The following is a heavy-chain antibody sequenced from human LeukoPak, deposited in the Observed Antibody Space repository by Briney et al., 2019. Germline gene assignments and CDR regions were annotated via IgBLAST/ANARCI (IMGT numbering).Heavy chain of an antibody. V-gene: IGHV3-15*01. CDR2: IKSKTDGGTT. CDR3: TTLWFGESTFFDY. D-gene: IGHD3-10*01. Sequence: GGSLRLSCAASRFTFSNAWIRWVRQAPGKGLEWVGRIKSKTDGGTTDYAAPVEGRFTISRDESKNTIFLQMNSLKTEDTAVYYCTTLWFGESTFFDYWGQGTLVTVSS. J-gene: IGHJ4*02. CDR1: RFTFSNAW.